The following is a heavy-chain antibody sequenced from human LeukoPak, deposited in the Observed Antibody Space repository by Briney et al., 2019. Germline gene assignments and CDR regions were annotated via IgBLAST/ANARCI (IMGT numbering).Heavy chain of an antibody. Sequence: GGSLRLSCAASGVAVSSNSMSWVRQAPGKGLEWVSVFYSGGSTSYADSVKGRFTISRDTSKNTLYLQMNSLRAEDTAVYYRAMSVSIAAAGRLDYSGQGTLVIVSS. V-gene: IGHV3-66*01. J-gene: IGHJ4*02. CDR1: GVAVSSNS. CDR3: AMSVSIAAAGRLDY. CDR2: FYSGGST. D-gene: IGHD6-25*01.